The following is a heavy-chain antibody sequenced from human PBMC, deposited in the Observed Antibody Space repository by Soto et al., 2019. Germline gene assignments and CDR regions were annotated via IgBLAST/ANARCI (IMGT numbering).Heavy chain of an antibody. CDR3: ARDPRREIVVVPAATPEDYYYYYMDV. D-gene: IGHD2-2*01. J-gene: IGHJ6*03. CDR2: ISSSSSYI. Sequence: GGSLRLSCAASGFTFSSYSMNWVRQAPGKGLEWVSSISSSSSYIYYADSVKGRFTISRDNAKNSLYLQMNSLRAEDTAVYYCARDPRREIVVVPAATPEDYYYYYMDVWGKGTTVTVSS. V-gene: IGHV3-21*01. CDR1: GFTFSSYS.